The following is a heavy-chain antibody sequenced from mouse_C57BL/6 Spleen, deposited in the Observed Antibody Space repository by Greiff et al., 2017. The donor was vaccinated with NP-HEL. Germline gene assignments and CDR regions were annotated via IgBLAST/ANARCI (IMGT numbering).Heavy chain of an antibody. J-gene: IGHJ1*03. CDR2: IYPGDGDT. CDR3: ACVIQYFDV. CDR1: GYAFSSSW. V-gene: IGHV1-82*01. Sequence: QVQLQQSGPELVKPGASVKISCKASGYAFSSSWMNWVKQRPGKGLEWIGRIYPGDGDTNYNGKFKGKATLTADKSSSTAYMQLSSLTSEDSAVYFCACVIQYFDVWGTGTTVTVSS. D-gene: IGHD1-1*01.